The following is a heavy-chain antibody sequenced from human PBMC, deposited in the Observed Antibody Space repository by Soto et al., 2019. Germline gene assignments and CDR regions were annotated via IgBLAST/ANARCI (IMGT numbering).Heavy chain of an antibody. Sequence: EVQLVESGGGLVQPGGSLRLSCAASGFTFSNYWMYWVRQAPGKGLEWVSRINSDGSVSSHADSVRGRLTISRDNVKNTLYLHMDSLRAEDTAVDFCARGDCVGGTCYSLAGSFFSYMDVWGKGTTVTVFS. D-gene: IGHD2-15*01. CDR1: GFTFSNYW. J-gene: IGHJ6*03. CDR2: INSDGSVS. V-gene: IGHV3-74*02. CDR3: ARGDCVGGTCYSLAGSFFSYMDV.